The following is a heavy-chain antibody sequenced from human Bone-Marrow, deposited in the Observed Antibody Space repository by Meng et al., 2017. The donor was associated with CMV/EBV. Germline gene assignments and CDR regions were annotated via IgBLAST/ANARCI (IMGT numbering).Heavy chain of an antibody. CDR3: ARDRRYCSSTSCYWGDAFDI. Sequence: ASVKVSCKASGYTFTSYYMHWVRQAPGQGLEWMGIINPSGGSTNYAQKFQGRVTMTRDTSISTAYMELSRLRSDDTAVYYCARDRRYCSSTSCYWGDAFDIWGQGTMVTVSS. J-gene: IGHJ3*02. CDR1: GYTFTSYY. V-gene: IGHV1-2*02. CDR2: INPSGGST. D-gene: IGHD2-2*01.